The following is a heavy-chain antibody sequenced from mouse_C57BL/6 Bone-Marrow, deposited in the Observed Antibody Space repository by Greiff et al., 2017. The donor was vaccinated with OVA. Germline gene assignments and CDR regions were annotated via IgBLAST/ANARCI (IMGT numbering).Heavy chain of an antibody. Sequence: EVQLQQSGAELVRPGASVKLSCTASGFNIKDDYMHWVKQRPEQGLEWIGWIDPENGDTEYASKFQGKATITADTSSNTAYLQLSSLTSEDTAVYYCTTSGGYYVYWYFDVWGTGTTVTVSS. CDR1: GFNIKDDY. D-gene: IGHD2-3*01. V-gene: IGHV14-4*01. CDR3: TTSGGYYVYWYFDV. CDR2: IDPENGDT. J-gene: IGHJ1*03.